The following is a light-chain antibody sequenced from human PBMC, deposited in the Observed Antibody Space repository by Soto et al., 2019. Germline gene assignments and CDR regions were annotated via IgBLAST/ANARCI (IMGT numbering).Light chain of an antibody. CDR1: SSNIGAGYD. CDR3: QSYDSSLSALV. V-gene: IGLV1-40*01. CDR2: ANT. J-gene: IGLJ3*02. Sequence: QSVLTQPPSVSGAPGQRVTISCTGSSSNIGAGYDVHWYQQLPGTAPKLLIYANTKRPSGVPDRFSGSKSGTSASLAITGLQPDDETNYYCQSYDSSLSALVFGGGTQLTVL.